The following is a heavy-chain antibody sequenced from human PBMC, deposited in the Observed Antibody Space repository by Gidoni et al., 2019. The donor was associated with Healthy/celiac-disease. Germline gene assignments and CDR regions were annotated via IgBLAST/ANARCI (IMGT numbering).Heavy chain of an antibody. CDR3: AKDRGITMVHYYFDY. Sequence: QVQLVESGGGVVQPGRSLRLSCAASGFTFSSYGMHWVRQAPGKGLEWVAVISYDGSNKYYADSVKGRFTISRDNSKNTLYLQMNSLRAEDTAVYYCAKDRGITMVHYYFDYWGQGTLVTVSS. CDR2: ISYDGSNK. V-gene: IGHV3-30*18. J-gene: IGHJ4*02. D-gene: IGHD3-10*01. CDR1: GFTFSSYG.